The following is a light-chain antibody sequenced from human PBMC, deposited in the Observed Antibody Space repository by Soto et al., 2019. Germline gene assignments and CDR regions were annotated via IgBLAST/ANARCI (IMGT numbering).Light chain of an antibody. CDR1: QSVSSNY. V-gene: IGKV3-20*01. CDR3: QQYGSSYPWT. J-gene: IGKJ1*01. Sequence: EIVLTQSPGTLSLSPGERATLSCRASQSVSSNYLAWYQQKPGQAPRLLIYGASSRATGIPDRFSVSGSGTDFTLTIRRLEPEDFAVYYCQQYGSSYPWTFGQGTKVEIK. CDR2: GAS.